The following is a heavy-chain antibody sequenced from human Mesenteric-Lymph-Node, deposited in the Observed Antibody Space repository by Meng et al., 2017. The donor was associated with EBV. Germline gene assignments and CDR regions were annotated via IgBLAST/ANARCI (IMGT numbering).Heavy chain of an antibody. CDR3: ARDSSGDSRRFDS. J-gene: IGHJ5*01. V-gene: IGHV1-3*01. Sequence: QVQLVQSGAEVKKPGASVKVSCEASGYTFTSYAMHWVRQAPGQRLEWMGWITVGNGDTKYSQKFHGRVTITRDTSATTAYMELSSLTSEDTAVYYCARDSSGDSRRFDSLGQGSLGTVDS. CDR1: GYTFTSYA. D-gene: IGHD6-19*01. CDR2: ITVGNGDT.